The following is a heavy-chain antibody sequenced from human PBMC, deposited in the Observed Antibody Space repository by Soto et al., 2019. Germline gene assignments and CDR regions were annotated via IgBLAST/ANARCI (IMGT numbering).Heavy chain of an antibody. CDR3: AKFSRDSRIAAPALNLGRYYYYMDV. CDR1: GFTFSSYA. V-gene: IGHV3-23*01. CDR2: ISGSGGST. Sequence: EVQLLESGGGLVQPGGSLRLSCAASGFTFSSYAMTWVRQAPGKGLEWVSGISGSGGSTYYADSVKGRFTISRDNAKNTLYLQMNSLRAEDTAIYYCAKFSRDSRIAAPALNLGRYYYYMDVWGKGTTVTVSS. D-gene: IGHD6-13*01. J-gene: IGHJ6*03.